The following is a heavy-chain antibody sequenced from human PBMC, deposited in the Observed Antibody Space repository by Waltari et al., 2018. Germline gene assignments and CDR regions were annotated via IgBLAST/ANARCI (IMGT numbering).Heavy chain of an antibody. V-gene: IGHV3-48*03. Sequence: EVQLVESGGGLIQPGGSLRLACAAYGFTFSSYEMNWVRQAPGKGLEWVTKISSSGRTIYYADSVKGRFTISTDNAKNSLYLQMNSLRAEDTAVYYCAREVRVCSGGSCYFDYWGQGTLVTVSS. CDR1: GFTFSSYE. D-gene: IGHD2-15*01. CDR2: ISSSGRTI. CDR3: AREVRVCSGGSCYFDY. J-gene: IGHJ4*02.